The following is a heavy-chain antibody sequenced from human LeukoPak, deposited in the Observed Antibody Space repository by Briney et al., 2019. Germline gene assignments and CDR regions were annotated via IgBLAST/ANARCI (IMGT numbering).Heavy chain of an antibody. J-gene: IGHJ4*02. CDR1: GLTFSSYP. Sequence: GGPLRLSCAASGLTFSSYPMSWAPQAPGKGAGWVSAISGSGGSKYYADSVKGRFTISRNNSKNTLYLQMNSLGAEDPAVYYCPKPPYYSDSSGYFTLANCGEGTLVTVS. CDR2: ISGSGGSK. CDR3: PKPPYYSDSSGYFTLAN. V-gene: IGHV3-23*01. D-gene: IGHD3-22*01.